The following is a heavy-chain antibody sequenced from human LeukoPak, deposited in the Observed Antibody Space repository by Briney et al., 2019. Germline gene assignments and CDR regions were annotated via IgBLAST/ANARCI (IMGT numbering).Heavy chain of an antibody. V-gene: IGHV1-69*05. J-gene: IGHJ4*02. D-gene: IGHD1-26*01. CDR3: ARGVGATMPHYFDY. CDR1: GGTFSSYA. CDR2: IIPIFGTA. Sequence: GSSVKVSCKASGGTFSSYAISWVRQAPGQGLEWMGRIIPIFGTANYAQKFQGRVTITTDESTSTAYMELSSLRSEDTAVYYCARGVGATMPHYFDYWGQGTLVTVPS.